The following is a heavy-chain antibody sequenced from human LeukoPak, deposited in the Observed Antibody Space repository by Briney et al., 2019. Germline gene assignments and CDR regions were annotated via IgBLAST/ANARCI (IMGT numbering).Heavy chain of an antibody. CDR3: ATNYQQTYWSGYNNYYYYYYMDV. Sequence: SETLSLTCTVSGGSISSHYWSWIRQPPGKGLEWIGYIYYSGSTNYNPSLKSRVTISVDTSKNQFSLKLSSVTAADTAVYYCATNYQQTYWSGYNNYYYYYYMDVWGKGTTVTVSS. CDR2: IYYSGST. CDR1: GGSISSHY. D-gene: IGHD3-3*01. V-gene: IGHV4-59*11. J-gene: IGHJ6*03.